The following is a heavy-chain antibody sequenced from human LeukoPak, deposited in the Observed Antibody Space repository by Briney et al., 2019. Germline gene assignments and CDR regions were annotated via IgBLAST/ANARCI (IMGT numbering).Heavy chain of an antibody. CDR1: GYTFTSYG. V-gene: IGHV1-18*01. Sequence: ASVKVSCKASGYTFTSYGISSVRQAPGQGLEWMGWISAYNGNTNYAQKLQGRVTMTTDTSTSTAYMELRSLRSDDTAVYYCARAGYCSGGSCYYYYGMGVWGQGTTVTVSS. D-gene: IGHD2-15*01. CDR3: ARAGYCSGGSCYYYYGMGV. J-gene: IGHJ6*02. CDR2: ISAYNGNT.